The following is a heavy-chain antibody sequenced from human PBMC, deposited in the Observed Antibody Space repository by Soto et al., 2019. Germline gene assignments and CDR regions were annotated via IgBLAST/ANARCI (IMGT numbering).Heavy chain of an antibody. V-gene: IGHV4-34*01. CDR2: INHSGST. D-gene: IGHD3-22*01. J-gene: IGHJ4*02. CDR3: ARATPVYYYDSSGYYPH. Sequence: SETLSLTCAVYGGSFSGYYWSWIRQPPGKGLEWIGEINHSGSTNYNPSLKSRVTISVDTPKNQFSLKLSSVTAADTAVYYCARATPVYYYDSSGYYPHWGQGTLVTVSS. CDR1: GGSFSGYY.